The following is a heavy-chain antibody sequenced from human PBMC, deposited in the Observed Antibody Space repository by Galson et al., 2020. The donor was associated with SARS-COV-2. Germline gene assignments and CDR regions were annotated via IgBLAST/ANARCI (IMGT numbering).Heavy chain of an antibody. CDR3: ARRPLAIFSPFDY. V-gene: IGHV4-59*08. J-gene: IGHJ4*02. Sequence: SETLSLTCTVSGGSISSYYWSWIRQPPGKGLEWIGYIYYSGSTNYNPSLKSRVTISVDTSKNQFSLKLSSVTAADTAVYYCARRPLAIFSPFDYWGQGTLVTVSS. CDR1: GGSISSYY. D-gene: IGHD3-9*01. CDR2: IYYSGST.